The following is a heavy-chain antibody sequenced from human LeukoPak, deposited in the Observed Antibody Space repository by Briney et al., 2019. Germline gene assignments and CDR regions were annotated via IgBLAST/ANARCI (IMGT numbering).Heavy chain of an antibody. J-gene: IGHJ3*02. CDR1: GFTISSNS. D-gene: IGHD5-18*01. CDR2: ISSSSSTV. V-gene: IGHV3-48*01. CDR3: ASRSVDTAMVDAFDI. Sequence: PGGSLTLSCAASGFTISSNSMNWVRQAPGKGLEWVSYISSSSSTVYYADSVKGRFTISRDNAKNSLYLQMNSLRAEDTAVYYCASRSVDTAMVDAFDIWGQGTMVTVSS.